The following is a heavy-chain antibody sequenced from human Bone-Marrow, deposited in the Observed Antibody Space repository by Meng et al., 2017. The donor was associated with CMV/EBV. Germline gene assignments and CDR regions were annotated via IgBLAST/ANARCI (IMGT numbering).Heavy chain of an antibody. J-gene: IGHJ6*02. CDR2: IKQDGSEK. CDR3: ARDRPRAHYYYYYGMDV. Sequence: GGSLRLSCAASGFTFSSYWMSWVRQAPGKGLEWVANIKQDGSEKYYVDSVKGRFTISRDNAKNSLYLQMNSLRAEDTAVYYCARDRPRAHYYYYYGMDVWGQGTTVTVSS. CDR1: GFTFSSYW. V-gene: IGHV3-7*01.